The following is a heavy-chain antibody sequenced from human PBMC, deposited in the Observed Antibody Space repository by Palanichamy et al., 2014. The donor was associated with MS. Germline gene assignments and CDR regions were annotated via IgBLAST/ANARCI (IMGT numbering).Heavy chain of an antibody. J-gene: IGHJ4*01. Sequence: EVQVVESGGGLVQPRGSLRLSCAASGFTFSDYAMNWVRQAPGKGLEWVSGLSGDGGSFFYGDSVQGRFTTSRDNSNNTLYLQMNSLTAEDTAVYYCAKGKSAFSLIAVLRGHYFDTWDRGTLVTVSS. D-gene: IGHD6-19*01. V-gene: IGHV3-23*04. CDR1: GFTFSDYA. CDR3: AKGKSAFSLIAVLRGHYFDT. CDR2: LSGDGGSF.